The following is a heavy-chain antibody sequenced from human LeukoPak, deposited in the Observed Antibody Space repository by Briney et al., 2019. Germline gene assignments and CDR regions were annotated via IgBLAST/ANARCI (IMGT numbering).Heavy chain of an antibody. CDR1: GFTFSSYW. V-gene: IGHV3-74*01. Sequence: PGGSLGLSCVASGFTFSSYWMHWVRQAPGKGLVWVSRINSDGSSTTYADSVKGRFTISRDNAKNSLYLQMNSLRAEDTAVYYCARGALDYDFWSGYYPIDAFDIWGQGTMVTVSS. D-gene: IGHD3-3*01. J-gene: IGHJ3*02. CDR3: ARGALDYDFWSGYYPIDAFDI. CDR2: INSDGSST.